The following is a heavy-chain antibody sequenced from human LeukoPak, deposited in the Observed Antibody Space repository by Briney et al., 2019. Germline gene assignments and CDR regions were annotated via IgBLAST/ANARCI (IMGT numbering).Heavy chain of an antibody. J-gene: IGHJ4*02. CDR1: GYSFTSYW. D-gene: IGHD2-8*01. CDR2: IYPGGSYT. Sequence: GESLKISRKGSGYSFTSYWIGWVRQMPGKGLGWMWIIYPGGSYTRYSPSFKGQVTISADKSLSTAYLQWSSLKASDTAMYYCARHTAGYCTNGVCPGPFDYWGQGTLVTVSS. CDR3: ARHTAGYCTNGVCPGPFDY. V-gene: IGHV5-51*01.